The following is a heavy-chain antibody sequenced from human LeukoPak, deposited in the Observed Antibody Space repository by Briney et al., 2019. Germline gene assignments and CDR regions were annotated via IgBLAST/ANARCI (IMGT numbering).Heavy chain of an antibody. CDR1: GGSISSYY. CDR3: ASTSEGYCSGGSCYATPYFDY. J-gene: IGHJ4*02. D-gene: IGHD2-15*01. V-gene: IGHV4-59*01. CDR2: IYYSGST. Sequence: PSETLSLTCTVSGGSISSYYWSWIRQPAGKGLEWIGYIYYSGSTNYNPSLKSRVTISVDTSKNQFSLKLSSVTAADTAVYYCASTSEGYCSGGSCYATPYFDYWGQGTLVTVSS.